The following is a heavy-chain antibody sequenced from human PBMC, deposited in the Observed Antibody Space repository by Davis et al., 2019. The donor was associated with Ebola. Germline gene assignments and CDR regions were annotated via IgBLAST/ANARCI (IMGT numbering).Heavy chain of an antibody. D-gene: IGHD2-2*01. CDR3: VRDVLPMRQLLPGY. CDR1: GFTFSNYA. CDR2: ISGSGNSV. Sequence: PGGSLRLSCAASGFTFSNYAMSWVRQAPGKGLEWVSSISGSGNSVYYADSVKGQFTISRDNSKSTLFLQMNSLRVEDTAVYYCVRDVLPMRQLLPGYWGQGTLVTVPP. V-gene: IGHV3-23*01. J-gene: IGHJ4*02.